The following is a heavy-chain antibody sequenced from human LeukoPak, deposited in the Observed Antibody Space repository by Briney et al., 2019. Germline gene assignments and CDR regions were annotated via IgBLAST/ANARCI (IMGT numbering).Heavy chain of an antibody. CDR2: ISYDGSNK. CDR3: ASWSYYDSSGYTRAFDI. V-gene: IGHV3-30*03. Sequence: GRSLRLSCAASGFTFSSYGMHWVRQAPGKGLEWEAVISYDGSNKYYADSVKGRFTISRDNSKNTLYLQMNSLRAEDTAVYYCASWSYYDSSGYTRAFDIWGQGTMVTVSS. J-gene: IGHJ3*02. CDR1: GFTFSSYG. D-gene: IGHD3-22*01.